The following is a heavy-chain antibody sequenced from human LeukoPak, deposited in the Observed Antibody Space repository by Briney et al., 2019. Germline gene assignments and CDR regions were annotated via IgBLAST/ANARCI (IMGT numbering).Heavy chain of an antibody. D-gene: IGHD3-10*01. CDR3: ARDPGSGSYFPYYYYYMDV. J-gene: IGHJ6*03. Sequence: ASVKVSCKASGYTFTGYYMHWVRQAPGQGLEWMGWINPNSGGTNYAQKFQGRVTMTRDTSISTAYMELSRLRSDDTAVYYCARDPGSGSYFPYYYYYMDVWGKGTTVTISS. CDR1: GYTFTGYY. V-gene: IGHV1-2*02. CDR2: INPNSGGT.